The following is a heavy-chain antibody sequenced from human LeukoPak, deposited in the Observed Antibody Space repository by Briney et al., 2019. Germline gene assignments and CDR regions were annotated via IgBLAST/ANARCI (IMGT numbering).Heavy chain of an antibody. CDR2: IYYSGSI. CDR3: ATPYSGGYQGLDI. CDR1: GGSISSSRYY. D-gene: IGHD1-26*01. J-gene: IGHJ3*02. Sequence: SETLSLTCTVSGGSISSSRYYWGWIRQPPGKGLEWIGSIYYSGSIYYNPSLRSRVTISVDTSRNQFSLKLSSVTAADTAVYYCATPYSGGYQGLDIWGQGTMITVSS. V-gene: IGHV4-39*01.